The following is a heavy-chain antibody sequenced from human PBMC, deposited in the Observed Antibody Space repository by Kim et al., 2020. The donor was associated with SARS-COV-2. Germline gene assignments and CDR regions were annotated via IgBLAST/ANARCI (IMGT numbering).Heavy chain of an antibody. J-gene: IGHJ4*02. CDR3: ARNQNYDILTGCDY. D-gene: IGHD3-9*01. V-gene: IGHV1-69*13. CDR2: IIPIFGTA. Sequence: SVKVSCKASGGTFSSYAISWVRQAPGQGLEWMGGIIPIFGTANYAQKFQGRVTITADESTSTAYMELSSLRSEDTAVYYCARNQNYDILTGCDYWGQGTLVTVSS. CDR1: GGTFSSYA.